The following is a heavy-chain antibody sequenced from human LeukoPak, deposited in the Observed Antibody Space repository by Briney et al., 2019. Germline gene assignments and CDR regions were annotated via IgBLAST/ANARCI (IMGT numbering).Heavy chain of an antibody. D-gene: IGHD6-13*01. J-gene: IGHJ4*02. V-gene: IGHV3-23*01. CDR1: GFTFSSYA. CDR3: ARGAAVSSRIAAV. CDR2: INGGGGTT. Sequence: PGGSLRLSCAVSGFTFSSYAMSWVRQAPGKGLEWVSAINGGGGTTSYADSVKGRFAISRDNSKDTLYLQMNSLRAEDTAVYYCARGAAVSSRIAAVWGPGTLVTVSS.